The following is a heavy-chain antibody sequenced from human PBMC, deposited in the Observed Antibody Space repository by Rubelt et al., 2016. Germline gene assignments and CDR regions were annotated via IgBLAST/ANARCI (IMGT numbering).Heavy chain of an antibody. CDR2: IYYSGST. Sequence: QLQLQESGPGLVKPSETLSLTCTVSGGSISSSSYYWGWIRQPPGKGLEWIGSIYYSGSTYYNPSLKGRVTISVDTSKNQFSLKLSSVTAADTAVYYCARDGAEAVAGIWGQGTLVTVSS. D-gene: IGHD6-19*01. J-gene: IGHJ4*02. CDR1: GGSISSSSYY. V-gene: IGHV4-39*07. CDR3: ARDGAEAVAGI.